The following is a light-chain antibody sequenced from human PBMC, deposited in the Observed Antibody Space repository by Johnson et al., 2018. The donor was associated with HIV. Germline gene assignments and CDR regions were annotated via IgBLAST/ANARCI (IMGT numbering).Light chain of an antibody. CDR2: END. V-gene: IGLV1-51*02. CDR1: SSNIGNSY. J-gene: IGLJ1*01. CDR3: GTWDSSLGGYV. Sequence: HSVLTQPPSVSAAPGQKVTISCSGSSSNIGNSYVCWYQQLPGTAPKLLIYENDKRPSGIPDRFSGSKSGTSATLGITGLQTGDEADYYCGTWDSSLGGYVYGTATKVSV.